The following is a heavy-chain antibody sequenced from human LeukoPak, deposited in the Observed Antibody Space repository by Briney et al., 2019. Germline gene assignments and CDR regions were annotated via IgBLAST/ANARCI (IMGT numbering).Heavy chain of an antibody. Sequence: SETLSLTCTVSGGSISSSSYYWGWIRQPPGKGLEWIGSIYYSGSTYYNPSLKSRVTISVDTSKNQFSLKLSSVTAADTAVYYCARHDSLGALWFGELLFGYYFDYWGQGTLVTVSS. J-gene: IGHJ4*02. CDR3: ARHDSLGALWFGELLFGYYFDY. CDR2: IYYSGST. CDR1: GGSISSSSYY. D-gene: IGHD3-10*01. V-gene: IGHV4-39*01.